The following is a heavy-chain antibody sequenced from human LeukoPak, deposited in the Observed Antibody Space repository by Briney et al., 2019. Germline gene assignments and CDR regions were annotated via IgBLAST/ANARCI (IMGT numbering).Heavy chain of an antibody. D-gene: IGHD3-9*01. CDR2: ISSSGSTI. V-gene: IGHV3-11*01. Sequence: PGGSLRLSCAASGFTFSDYYMSWIRQAPGKGLEWVSYISSSGSTIYYAVSVKGRFTISRDNAKNSLYLQMNSLRAEDTAVYYCARDAYDILTGGAFDIWGQGTMVTVSS. CDR1: GFTFSDYY. CDR3: ARDAYDILTGGAFDI. J-gene: IGHJ3*02.